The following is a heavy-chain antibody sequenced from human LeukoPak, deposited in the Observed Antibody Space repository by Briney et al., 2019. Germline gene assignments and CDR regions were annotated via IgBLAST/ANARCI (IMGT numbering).Heavy chain of an antibody. CDR2: ITSSDSTI. J-gene: IGHJ2*01. D-gene: IGHD3-9*01. V-gene: IGHV3-11*04. CDR1: GFTFSDYY. Sequence: PGGSLRLSCAASGFTFSDYYMSWIRQAPGKGLEWVSYITSSDSTIYYADSVKGRFTISRDNAKNSLYLQMNSLRAEDTAVYYCARDLVSAHWYFDLWGRGTLVTVSS. CDR3: ARDLVSAHWYFDL.